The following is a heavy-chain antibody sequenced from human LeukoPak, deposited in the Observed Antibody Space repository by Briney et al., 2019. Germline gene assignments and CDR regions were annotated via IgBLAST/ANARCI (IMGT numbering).Heavy chain of an antibody. D-gene: IGHD2-21*02. Sequence: GGALRLSCAGGGFTFSSYWMRWVGQAPGKGGEGVANIKQGGSKKYYVASVKGRFTLSRHNAKTSLSLQMNSLRAEDPAAYYCARERGGDGAPQFVFDYWGQGTLVTVSS. CDR3: ARERGGDGAPQFVFDY. CDR1: GFTFSSYW. CDR2: IKQGGSKK. J-gene: IGHJ4*02. V-gene: IGHV3-7*01.